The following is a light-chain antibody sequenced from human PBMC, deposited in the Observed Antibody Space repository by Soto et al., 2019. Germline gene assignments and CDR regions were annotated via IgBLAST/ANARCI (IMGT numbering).Light chain of an antibody. CDR2: DTS. V-gene: IGLV7-46*01. CDR3: LLSYSGGRSVV. Sequence: QAVVTQEPSLTVSPGGTVTLTCGSSPGAVTSGHYPYWSQQKPGQAPRTLIYDTSNKHSWTPARFSGSLLGGKAALSLSGAQPEDEDEYYCLLSYSGGRSVVFGGGTKLTVL. CDR1: PGAVTSGHY. J-gene: IGLJ2*01.